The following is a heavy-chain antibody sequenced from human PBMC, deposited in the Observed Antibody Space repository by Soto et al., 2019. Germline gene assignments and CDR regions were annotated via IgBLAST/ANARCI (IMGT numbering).Heavy chain of an antibody. J-gene: IGHJ4*02. CDR3: AHGIEDSSYFDY. CDR2: IYWDDDK. V-gene: IGHV2-5*02. Sequence: QITLKESGPTLVKPTQTLTLTCTFSGFSLSTSGVGVGWIRQPPGKALEWLALIYWDDDKRYSPSLKSRLTIXKXXSKNQVVLTMTNMDPVDTATYYCAHGIEDSSYFDYWGQGTLVTVSS. D-gene: IGHD3-22*01. CDR1: GFSLSTSGVG.